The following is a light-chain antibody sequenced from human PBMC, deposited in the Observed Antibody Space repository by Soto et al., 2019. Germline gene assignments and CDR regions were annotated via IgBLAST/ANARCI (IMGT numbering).Light chain of an antibody. V-gene: IGKV3-15*01. CDR1: QSVSSN. CDR3: LQDYSYPLT. J-gene: IGKJ5*01. CDR2: GAS. Sequence: EIVLTQSPATLSVSPGERGTLTWRASQSVSSNLAWYQQKPGQPPRLLIYGASTRATGIPARFSGSGSGTECTLTISSLQSEDFSTYYCLQDYSYPLTFGGGTRLEI.